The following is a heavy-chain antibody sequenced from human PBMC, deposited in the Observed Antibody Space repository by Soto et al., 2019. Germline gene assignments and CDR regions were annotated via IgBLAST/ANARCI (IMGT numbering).Heavy chain of an antibody. Sequence: EVQLVESGGGLVQPGGSLRLSCAASGFTFNNYYMVWVRQAPGRGLEWVANINQGGSAKYYVDSVKGRFTISRDNAKSSLYLQINRLRAEDTATYYCGRGFGGTHWGQGSLVTVSS. CDR3: GRGFGGTH. V-gene: IGHV3-7*05. CDR1: GFTFNNYY. CDR2: INQGGSAK. D-gene: IGHD2-15*01. J-gene: IGHJ4*02.